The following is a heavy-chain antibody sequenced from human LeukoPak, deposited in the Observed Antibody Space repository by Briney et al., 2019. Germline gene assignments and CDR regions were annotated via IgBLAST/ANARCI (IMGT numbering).Heavy chain of an antibody. Sequence: SETLSLTCTVSGGSISSYYWSWIRQPAGKGLEWIGRIYTSGSTNYNPSLKSRVTMSVDTSKNQFSLKLSSVTAADTAVYYCARDAEYSSSSPFDYWGQGTLVTVSS. J-gene: IGHJ4*02. D-gene: IGHD6-6*01. CDR3: ARDAEYSSSSPFDY. CDR2: IYTSGST. V-gene: IGHV4-4*07. CDR1: GGSISSYY.